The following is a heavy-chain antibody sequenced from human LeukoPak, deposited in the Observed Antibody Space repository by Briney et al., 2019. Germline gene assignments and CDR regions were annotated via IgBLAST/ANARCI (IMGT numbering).Heavy chain of an antibody. CDR3: ATACALSSSCPNPYMDV. CDR1: GYTFTSYY. D-gene: IGHD6-13*01. CDR2: INPSGGGT. V-gene: IGHV1-46*01. J-gene: IGHJ6*03. Sequence: ASVKVSCKASGYTFTSYYMHWVRQAPGQGLEWMGIINPSGGGTSYAQKFQGRVTMTRDMSTSTVYMELSSLRSEDTAVYYCATACALSSSCPNPYMDVWGKGTTVTVSS.